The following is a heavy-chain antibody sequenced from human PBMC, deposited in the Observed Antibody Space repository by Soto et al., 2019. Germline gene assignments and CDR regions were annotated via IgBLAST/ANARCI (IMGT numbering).Heavy chain of an antibody. Sequence: QVQLVQSGAEVKKPGASVKVSCKASGYTFTSYAMHWVRQAPGQRLEWMGWINAGNGNTEYSQKFQGRVTITRDTSASTAYMELSSLRSEDTAVYYCARDVAYYYGSGSYDYWGQGTLVTVSS. CDR2: INAGNGNT. V-gene: IGHV1-3*01. J-gene: IGHJ4*02. D-gene: IGHD3-10*01. CDR1: GYTFTSYA. CDR3: ARDVAYYYGSGSYDY.